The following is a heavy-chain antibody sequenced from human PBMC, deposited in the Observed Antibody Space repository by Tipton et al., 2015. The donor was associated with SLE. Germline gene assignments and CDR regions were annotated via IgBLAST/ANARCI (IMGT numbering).Heavy chain of an antibody. CDR2: IYHSGST. J-gene: IGHJ4*02. CDR1: GGSISSGGYS. V-gene: IGHV4-30-2*01. Sequence: TLSLTCAVSGGSISSGGYSWSWIRQPPGKGLEWIGYIYHSGSTYYNPSLKSRVTISVDTSKNQFSLKLSSVTAADTAVYYCARRAAGTDYWGQGTLVTVSS. CDR3: ARRAAGTDY. D-gene: IGHD6-13*01.